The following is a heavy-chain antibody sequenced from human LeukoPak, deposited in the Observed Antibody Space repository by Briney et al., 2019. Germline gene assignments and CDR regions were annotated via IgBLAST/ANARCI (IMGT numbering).Heavy chain of an antibody. D-gene: IGHD3-10*01. CDR2: IYTSGST. Sequence: SQTLSLTCTVSGGSISSGSYYWSWIRQLAGKGLEWIGRIYTSGSTNYNPSLKSRVTISVDTSKNQFSLKLSSVTAADTAVYYCARSYGSGSCCAFDIWGQGTMVTVSS. CDR3: ARSYGSGSCCAFDI. V-gene: IGHV4-61*02. CDR1: GGSISSGSYY. J-gene: IGHJ3*02.